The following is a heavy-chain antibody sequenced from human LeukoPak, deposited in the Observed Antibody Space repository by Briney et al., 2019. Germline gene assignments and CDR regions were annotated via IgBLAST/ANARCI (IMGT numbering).Heavy chain of an antibody. J-gene: IGHJ4*02. Sequence: GGSLRLSCAASGFTFSSYSMNWVRQAPGKGLEWVSSISSSSSYIYYADSVKGRFTISRDNAENSLYLRMNSLRAEDTAVYYCARSGGCSSTSCRRHYFDYWGQGTLVTVSS. V-gene: IGHV3-21*01. CDR3: ARSGGCSSTSCRRHYFDY. CDR2: ISSSSSYI. CDR1: GFTFSSYS. D-gene: IGHD2-2*01.